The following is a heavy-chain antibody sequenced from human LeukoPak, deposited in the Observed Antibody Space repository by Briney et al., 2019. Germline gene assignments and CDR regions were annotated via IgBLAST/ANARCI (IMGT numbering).Heavy chain of an antibody. J-gene: IGHJ4*02. V-gene: IGHV3-48*03. D-gene: IGHD2-2*01. Sequence: GGSLRLSCAASGFTFSSYEMNWVRQAPGKGLEWVSYISSSGSTIYYADSVKGRFTISRDNAQNSLYLLMNSLRAEDTAVYYCTRVMGRYCSSTSCYVDYWGQGTLVTVSS. CDR3: TRVMGRYCSSTSCYVDY. CDR2: ISSSGSTI. CDR1: GFTFSSYE.